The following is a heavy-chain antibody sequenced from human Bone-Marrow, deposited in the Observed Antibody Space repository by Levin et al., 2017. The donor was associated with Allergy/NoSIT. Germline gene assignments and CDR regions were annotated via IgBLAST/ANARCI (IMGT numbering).Heavy chain of an antibody. V-gene: IGHV1-2*06. Sequence: GESLKISCKASGYTFTDYYIHWVRQAPGQGLEWMGRIHPNSGGANFAQRFHGRVTITRDTSISTAYMELSSLRSDDTAVYYCAKGDLRYYTSGSPPDYWGQGTLVTVSS. CDR1: GYTFTDYY. CDR3: AKGDLRYYTSGSPPDY. J-gene: IGHJ4*02. D-gene: IGHD3-10*01. CDR2: IHPNSGGA.